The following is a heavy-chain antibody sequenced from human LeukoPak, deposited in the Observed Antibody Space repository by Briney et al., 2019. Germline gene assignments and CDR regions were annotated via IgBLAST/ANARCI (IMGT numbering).Heavy chain of an antibody. CDR1: GFTFSSYG. CDR3: ARSSSLPHYDILTPGAEIDS. J-gene: IGHJ4*02. Sequence: GGSLRLSCAASGFTFSSYGMHWVRQAPGKGLEWVTFIRYDGSNKYYADSVKGRFTISRDNSKNTLYLQMNSLRAEDTAVYYCARSSSLPHYDILTPGAEIDSWGQGTLVTVSS. V-gene: IGHV3-30*02. CDR2: IRYDGSNK. D-gene: IGHD3-9*01.